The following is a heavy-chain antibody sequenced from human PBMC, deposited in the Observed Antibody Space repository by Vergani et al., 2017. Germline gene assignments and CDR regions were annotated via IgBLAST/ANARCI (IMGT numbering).Heavy chain of an antibody. J-gene: IGHJ3*02. CDR3: AKDRAENTMADAFDI. D-gene: IGHD3-10*01. V-gene: IGHV4-59*12. Sequence: QVQLQESGPGLVKPSETLSLTCTVSGGSISSYYWSWIRQPPGKGLEWIGYIYYSGSTNYNPSLKSRVTISVDTSKNQFSLKLSSVTAADTAVYYCAKDRAENTMADAFDIWGQGTMVTVSS. CDR2: IYYSGST. CDR1: GGSISSYY.